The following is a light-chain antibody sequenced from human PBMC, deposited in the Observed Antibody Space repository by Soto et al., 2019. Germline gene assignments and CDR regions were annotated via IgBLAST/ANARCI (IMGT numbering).Light chain of an antibody. CDR1: QYISSA. J-gene: IGKJ5*01. V-gene: IGKV3-11*01. Sequence: EIVLTQSPATLSLSPGERDTLSCGASQYISSALAWYQQRPGQAPRLLIYGASTRATGIPARFSGSGSGTEFTLTISSLEPEDFAIYYCQRRSNWPPEVTFGQGTRLEIK. CDR2: GAS. CDR3: QRRSNWPPEVT.